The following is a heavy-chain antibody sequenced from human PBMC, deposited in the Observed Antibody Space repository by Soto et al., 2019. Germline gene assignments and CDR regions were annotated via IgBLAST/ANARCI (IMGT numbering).Heavy chain of an antibody. CDR3: ARDQPAS. Sequence: ASVKGSCKASGYSFTSYGMHWVRRAPGQRLEWMGWINAGNGNTKYSQKFQGRVTITRDTSASTAYMELSSLRSEDTAVYYCARDQPASWGQGSFGTVS. V-gene: IGHV1-3*01. J-gene: IGHJ4*02. CDR1: GYSFTSYG. CDR2: INAGNGNT.